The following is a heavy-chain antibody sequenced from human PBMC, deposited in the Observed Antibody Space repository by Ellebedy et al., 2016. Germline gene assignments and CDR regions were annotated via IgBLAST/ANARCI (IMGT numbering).Heavy chain of an antibody. CDR3: ARGSRRDGYLVGFAN. CDR2: IHYSGTT. D-gene: IGHD5-24*01. V-gene: IGHV4-59*01. Sequence: SETLSLXXTVSGGSISAYYWSWIRQPPGNGLEWIGTIHYSGTTNYNPSLKSRVTISVDTSRNQFSLKVTSVTAADSAVYYCARGSRRDGYLVGFANWGQGILVIVSS. J-gene: IGHJ4*02. CDR1: GGSISAYY.